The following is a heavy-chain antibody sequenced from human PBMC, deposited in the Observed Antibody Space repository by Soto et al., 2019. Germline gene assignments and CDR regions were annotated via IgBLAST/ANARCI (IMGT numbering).Heavy chain of an antibody. D-gene: IGHD1-1*01. CDR3: ARHGGNGPFDS. V-gene: IGHV4-59*08. CDR2: IYYGGST. CDR1: CGSISNYY. J-gene: IGHJ4*02. Sequence: SETLSLTCTVSCGSISNYYWSWIRQPPGKGLEWIGYIYYGGSTNYNASLKSRVTISVDTSKNQFSLKLNSVTATDTAVYYCARHGGNGPFDSWGQGTLVTVSS.